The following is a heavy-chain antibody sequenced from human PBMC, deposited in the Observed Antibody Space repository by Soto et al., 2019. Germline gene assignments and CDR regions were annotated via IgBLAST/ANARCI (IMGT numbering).Heavy chain of an antibody. CDR2: ISGTGGST. CDR1: GFTFSSYA. J-gene: IGHJ4*02. V-gene: IGHV3-23*01. Sequence: GGSLRLSCAASGFTFSSYAMSWVRQTPGKGLEWVSTISGTGGSTYYPDSVKGRFTISRDNSKNTVYLQMNSLRAEDTAVYYCARDKAYYDSSGYPGKYFDYWGQGTLVTVSS. CDR3: ARDKAYYDSSGYPGKYFDY. D-gene: IGHD3-22*01.